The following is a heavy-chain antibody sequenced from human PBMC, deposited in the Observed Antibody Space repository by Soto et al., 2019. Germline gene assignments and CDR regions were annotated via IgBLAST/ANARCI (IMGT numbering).Heavy chain of an antibody. J-gene: IGHJ4*02. Sequence: LRLSCAASGFTFSSYWMSWVRQAPGKGLEWVADIKQDGSEKYYVDSVKGRFTISRDNAKNSLYLQMNSLRAEDTAVYYCARVEAEQQLAFDYWGQGTLVTVSS. V-gene: IGHV3-7*01. CDR1: GFTFSSYW. CDR2: IKQDGSEK. D-gene: IGHD6-13*01. CDR3: ARVEAEQQLAFDY.